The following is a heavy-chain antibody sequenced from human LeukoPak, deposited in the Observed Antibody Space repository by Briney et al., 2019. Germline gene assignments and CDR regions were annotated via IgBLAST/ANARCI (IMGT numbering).Heavy chain of an antibody. V-gene: IGHV3-30*02. CDR2: IRYDASDK. Sequence: PGGSLTLSCAASGCIFSNYGIHWVRQAPGKGLEWVAFIRYDASDKYDAASVKGRFTISRDNSKNKVYLQMNSLRAEDTAVYYCAKDSWEVGATAEIDYWGQGTLVTVSS. CDR1: GCIFSNYG. J-gene: IGHJ4*02. D-gene: IGHD1-26*01. CDR3: AKDSWEVGATAEIDY.